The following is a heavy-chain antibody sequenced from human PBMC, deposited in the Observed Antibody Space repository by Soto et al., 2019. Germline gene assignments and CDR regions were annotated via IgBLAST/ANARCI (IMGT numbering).Heavy chain of an antibody. V-gene: IGHV5-10-1*01. D-gene: IGHD4-4*01. J-gene: IGHJ6*02. CDR3: ARQTTVTTHYYYGMDV. CDR2: IDPSDSYT. Sequence: PGESLKISCKGSGYSFTSYWISWVRQMPGKGLEWMGRIDPSDSYTNYSPSFQGHVTISADKSISTAYLQWSSLKASDTAMYYCARQTTVTTHYYYGMDVWGQGTTVTVSS. CDR1: GYSFTSYW.